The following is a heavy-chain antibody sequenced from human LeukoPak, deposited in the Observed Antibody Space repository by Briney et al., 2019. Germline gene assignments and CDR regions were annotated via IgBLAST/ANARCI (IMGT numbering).Heavy chain of an antibody. CDR3: ARDERPI. V-gene: IGHV3-30-3*01. D-gene: IGHD6-25*01. CDR2: ISFDASNK. J-gene: IGHJ4*02. Sequence: GGSLRLSCAASGFTFNNYIMHWVRQAPGKGLEWVAVISFDASNKYYADSVKGRFTISRDNSKNTLYLQMNSLRTEDTAVYYCARDERPIWGQGTLVTVSS. CDR1: GFTFNNYI.